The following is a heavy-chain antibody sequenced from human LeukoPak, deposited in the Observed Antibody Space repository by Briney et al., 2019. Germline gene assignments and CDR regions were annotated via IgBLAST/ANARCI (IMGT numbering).Heavy chain of an antibody. Sequence: PGGSLRLSCAAPGFTLSSYAMHWVGQARGKGLEWVAVISYDGSNKYYADSVKGRFTISRDNSKNTLYLQMNSLRAEDTAVYYCARAGACTNGVCYYYYGMDVWGQGTTVTVSS. CDR2: ISYDGSNK. V-gene: IGHV3-30-3*01. D-gene: IGHD2-8*01. CDR1: GFTLSSYA. J-gene: IGHJ6*02. CDR3: ARAGACTNGVCYYYYGMDV.